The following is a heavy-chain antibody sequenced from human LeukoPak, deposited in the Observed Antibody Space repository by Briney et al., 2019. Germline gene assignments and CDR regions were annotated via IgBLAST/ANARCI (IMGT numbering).Heavy chain of an antibody. Sequence: GGSLSLSCAASGFPFRGKALGGAGRAPGRGLGWAQAISGSGGSTYYADSVKGRFTISRDNSKNTLYLQMNSLRAEDTAVYYCAKEQLAYCGGDCSVDYWGQGTLVTVSS. CDR3: AKEQLAYCGGDCSVDY. J-gene: IGHJ4*02. V-gene: IGHV3-23*01. D-gene: IGHD2-21*02. CDR2: ISGSGGST. CDR1: GFPFRGKA.